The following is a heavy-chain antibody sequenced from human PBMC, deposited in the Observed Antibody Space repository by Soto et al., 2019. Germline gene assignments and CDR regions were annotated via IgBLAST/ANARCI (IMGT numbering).Heavy chain of an antibody. CDR3: AKDRGHSSSWYTFYHDMDV. D-gene: IGHD6-13*01. Sequence: PGGSLRLSCAASGFTFSTYGMHWVRQAPGKGLEWVAVISYGGSNKDYAGSVKGRFTISRDNSQYTLYLQMNSLRAEDTAVYYCAKDRGHSSSWYTFYHDMDVWGQGTTVTVAS. CDR1: GFTFSTYG. J-gene: IGHJ6*02. CDR2: ISYGGSNK. V-gene: IGHV3-30*18.